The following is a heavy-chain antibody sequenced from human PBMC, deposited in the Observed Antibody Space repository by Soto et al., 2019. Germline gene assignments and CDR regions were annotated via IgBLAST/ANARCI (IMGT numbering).Heavy chain of an antibody. CDR3: ARESTGYQPGYFDF. CDR1: GFTFSSYS. Sequence: GGSLRLSCAASGFTFSSYSMNWVRQAPGKGLEWVSYISSSSSTIHYADSVQGRFTISRDNAKNSLYLQMNSLRAEDTAVYYCARESTGYQPGYFDFWGQGTLVTVSS. CDR2: ISSSSSTI. V-gene: IGHV3-48*01. D-gene: IGHD3-9*01. J-gene: IGHJ4*02.